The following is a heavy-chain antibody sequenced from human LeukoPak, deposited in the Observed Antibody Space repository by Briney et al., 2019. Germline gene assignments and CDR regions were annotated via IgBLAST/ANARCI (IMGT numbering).Heavy chain of an antibody. Sequence: SETLSLTCTVSGGSICSGSYYWSWIRQPAGKGLEWIGRIYTSGSTNYNPSLKSRVTISVDTSKNQFSLKLSSVTAADTAVYYCARTWIVVVMGAFDIWGQGTMVTVSS. CDR2: IYTSGST. CDR1: GGSICSGSYY. CDR3: ARTWIVVVMGAFDI. V-gene: IGHV4-61*02. J-gene: IGHJ3*02. D-gene: IGHD3-22*01.